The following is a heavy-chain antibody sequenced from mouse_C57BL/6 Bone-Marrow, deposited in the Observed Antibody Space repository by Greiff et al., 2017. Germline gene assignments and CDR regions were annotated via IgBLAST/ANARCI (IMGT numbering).Heavy chain of an antibody. CDR1: GYAFTNYL. D-gene: IGHD2-3*01. J-gene: IGHJ2*01. CDR2: INPGSGGT. CDR3: ARGGYYHYLDY. V-gene: IGHV1-54*01. Sequence: VKLMESGAELVRPGTSVKVSCKASGYAFTNYLLEWVKQRPGQGLEWIGVINPGSGGTNYNEKFKGKATLTADKSSSTAYMQLSSLTSEDSAVYFCARGGYYHYLDYWGQGTTLTVSS.